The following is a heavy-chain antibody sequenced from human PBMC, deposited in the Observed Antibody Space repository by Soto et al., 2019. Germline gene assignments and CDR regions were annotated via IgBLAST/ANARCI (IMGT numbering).Heavy chain of an antibody. CDR1: GYTFTSYY. D-gene: IGHD6-19*01. J-gene: IGHJ4*02. CDR2: INPSGGST. V-gene: IGHV1-46*01. Sequence: SVNVSCKASGYTFTSYYMHWVRESPGQGLEWMGIINPSGGSTSYAQKFQGRVTMTRDTSTSTVYMELSSLRSEDTAVYYCARAGSSGWYGGGAYYFDYWGQGTLVTVLL. CDR3: ARAGSSGWYGGGAYYFDY.